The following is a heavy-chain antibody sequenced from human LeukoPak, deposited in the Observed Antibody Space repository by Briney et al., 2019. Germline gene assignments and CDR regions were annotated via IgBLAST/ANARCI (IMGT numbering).Heavy chain of an antibody. CDR3: ARDSSSWYYFDY. V-gene: IGHV3-30*04. Sequence: GRSLRLSCAASGFTFSSYAMHWVRQAPGKGLEWVAVISYDGSNKYYAESVKGRFTISRDNSKNTLFLQMNSLRAEDTAVYYCARDSSSWYYFDYWGQGTLVTVSS. D-gene: IGHD6-13*01. J-gene: IGHJ4*02. CDR1: GFTFSSYA. CDR2: ISYDGSNK.